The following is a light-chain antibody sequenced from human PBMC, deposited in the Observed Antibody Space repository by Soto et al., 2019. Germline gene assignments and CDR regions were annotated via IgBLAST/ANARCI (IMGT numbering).Light chain of an antibody. CDR2: AAS. V-gene: IGKV1-39*01. J-gene: IGKJ1*01. CDR1: QSISRY. Sequence: DIQMTQSPSSLSASVGDRVTITCRASQSISRYLNWYQQKPGKAPKLLIYAASSLQGGVPSRFRVSGSGTDCTITISGLKHEDFGTYYCQQNYSITITFGQGTKVDIK. CDR3: QQNYSITIT.